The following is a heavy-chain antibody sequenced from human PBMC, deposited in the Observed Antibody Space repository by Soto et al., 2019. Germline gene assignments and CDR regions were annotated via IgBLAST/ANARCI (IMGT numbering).Heavy chain of an antibody. CDR1: GFTFSGYG. CDR3: ASLNWTESGGLFDY. D-gene: IGHD1-1*01. V-gene: IGHV3-30*03. Sequence: QPGGSLRLSCAASGFTFSGYGMHWVRQAPGKGLEWVAFVSYDGSYPYYADSVMGRFTVSRDNSKNTLYLQLNSLRIEDTAVYYCASLNWTESGGLFDYWGQGTLVTVSS. CDR2: VSYDGSYP. J-gene: IGHJ4*01.